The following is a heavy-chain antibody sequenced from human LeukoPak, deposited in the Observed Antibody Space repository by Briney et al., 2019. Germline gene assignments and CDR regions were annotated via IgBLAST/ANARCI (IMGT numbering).Heavy chain of an antibody. Sequence: SETLSLTCTVSGGSISSYYWSWIRQVPGKGLEWMGSIYYSGSTFYIPSLKSRLTISLDTSKNQFSLKLSSVTAADTAVYFCARDHIALGAAAKKDAPDFWGQGTAVIVSS. CDR1: GGSISSYY. V-gene: IGHV4-59*12. CDR2: IYYSGST. D-gene: IGHD6-13*01. CDR3: ARDHIALGAAAKKDAPDF. J-gene: IGHJ3*01.